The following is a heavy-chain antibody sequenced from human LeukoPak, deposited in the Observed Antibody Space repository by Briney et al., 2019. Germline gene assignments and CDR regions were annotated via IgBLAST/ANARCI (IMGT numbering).Heavy chain of an antibody. J-gene: IGHJ4*02. CDR1: GYTLTELS. D-gene: IGHD1-1*01. CDR3: ATAPTGTGASFDY. CDR2: FDPEDGET. Sequence: GASVKVSCKVSGYTLTELSMHWVRQAPGKGLEWMGGFDPEDGETIYAQRFQGRVTMTEDTSTDTAYMELSSLSSEDTAVYYCATAPTGTGASFDYWGQGTLVTVSS. V-gene: IGHV1-24*01.